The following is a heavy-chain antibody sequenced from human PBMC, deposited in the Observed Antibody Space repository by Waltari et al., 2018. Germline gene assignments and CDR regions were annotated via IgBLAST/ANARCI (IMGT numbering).Heavy chain of an antibody. J-gene: IGHJ4*02. V-gene: IGHV5-51*01. CDR2: IYPGDSDT. D-gene: IGHD6-19*01. Sequence: EVQLVQSGAEVKKPGESLKISCKGSGYSFTSYWIGWVRQMPGKGLEWMGIIYPGDSDTRYSPSFQGQVTISADKSISTAYLQWSSLKASDTAMYYCARHGTAAVAARRAIDYWGQGTLVTVSS. CDR1: GYSFTSYW. CDR3: ARHGTAAVAARRAIDY.